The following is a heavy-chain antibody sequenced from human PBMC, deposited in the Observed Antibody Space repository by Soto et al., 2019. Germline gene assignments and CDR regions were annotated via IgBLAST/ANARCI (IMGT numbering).Heavy chain of an antibody. D-gene: IGHD4-17*01. CDR2: IYYSGST. CDR3: ATGSYGDPTHFDY. J-gene: IGHJ4*02. Sequence: PSETLSLTCTVSGGSISSGGYYWSWIRQHPGKGLEWIGYIYYSGSTNYNPSLKSRVTISVDTSKNQFSLKLSSVTAADTAVYYCATGSYGDPTHFDYWGQGTLVTVSS. CDR1: GGSISSGGYY. V-gene: IGHV4-30-4*08.